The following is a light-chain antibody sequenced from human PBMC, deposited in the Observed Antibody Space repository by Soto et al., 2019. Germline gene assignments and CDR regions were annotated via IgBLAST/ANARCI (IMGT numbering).Light chain of an antibody. J-gene: IGKJ3*01. CDR3: QHYGPPGSFT. CDR1: QSVRNNY. CDR2: DAS. V-gene: IGKV3-20*01. Sequence: EVVLTQSPGTLSLSPGERATLSCTASQSVRNNYLAWYQQRPGQAPRLLIHDASSRATGIPDRFSGGGSGTDFTLTISGLEPEDFAVDYCQHYGPPGSFTFGPGTKVDIK.